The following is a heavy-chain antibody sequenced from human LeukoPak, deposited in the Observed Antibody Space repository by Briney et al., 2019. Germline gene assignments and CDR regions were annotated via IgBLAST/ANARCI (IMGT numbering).Heavy chain of an antibody. CDR2: IKQDGREK. J-gene: IGHJ4*02. D-gene: IGHD6-13*01. CDR3: ARDLRLAAAGTPPPLDY. Sequence: GGSLRLSCAASGFTFSSYWMNWVRQAPGKGREGVGNIKQDGREKYYVDAVKGRFTISRDNAKNSLYLQMNSLRAEDTAMYYCARDLRLAAAGTPPPLDYWGQGTLATVSS. CDR1: GFTFSSYW. V-gene: IGHV3-7*01.